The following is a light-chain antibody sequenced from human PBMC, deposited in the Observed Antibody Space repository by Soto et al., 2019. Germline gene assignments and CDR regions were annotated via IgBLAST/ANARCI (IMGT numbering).Light chain of an antibody. CDR2: KAS. V-gene: IGKV1-5*03. Sequence: DIQMTQSPSTLSASVGDRVTMTCRASQSISSWLAWYQQRKGKAPKLLIYKASSLDSGVPSRFRGSGSGTEFTLTISRLQPDDFETYYCQQVSGYPLNFGGGTKVDI. CDR3: QQVSGYPLN. J-gene: IGKJ4*01. CDR1: QSISSW.